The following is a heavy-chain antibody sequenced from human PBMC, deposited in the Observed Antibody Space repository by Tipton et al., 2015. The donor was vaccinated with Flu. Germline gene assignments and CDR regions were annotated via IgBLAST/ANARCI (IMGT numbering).Heavy chain of an antibody. J-gene: IGHJ4*02. V-gene: IGHV3-15*07. CDR1: GFTFSSYP. CDR3: TRQIKGGVFDY. CDR2: IKSKTDGGTT. D-gene: IGHD3-16*01. Sequence: SLRLSCAASGFTFSSYPMHWVRQAPGKGLEWVGRIKSKTDGGTTDYAAPVKGRFTISRDDSKNTLFLQMNSLNTEDTAVYYCTRQIKGGVFDYWGQGALVTVSS.